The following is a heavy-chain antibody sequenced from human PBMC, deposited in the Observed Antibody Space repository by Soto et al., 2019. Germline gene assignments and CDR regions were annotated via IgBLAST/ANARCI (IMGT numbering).Heavy chain of an antibody. V-gene: IGHV3-30-3*01. CDR3: ARDQQMAYYYGSGPIDYYGKDG. CDR1: GFTVSNNY. D-gene: IGHD3-10*01. CDR2: ISFGGDNK. Sequence: GGSLRLSCAVSGFTVSNNYMSWVRQAPGKRLEGVAVISFGGDNKYYADSVKGRFTISRDNLKNTLYLQMNSLRVEDTGVYYCARDQQMAYYYGSGPIDYYGKDGWGQGTTVTVSS. J-gene: IGHJ6*02.